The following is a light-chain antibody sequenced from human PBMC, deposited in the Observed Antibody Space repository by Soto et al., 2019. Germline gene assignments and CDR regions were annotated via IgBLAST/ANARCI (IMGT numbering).Light chain of an antibody. CDR2: GAS. CDR3: QPYGSSPPWT. Sequence: EIMLTQSPATLSLSPGKRATLSCRASQSVSSSYLAWYQQKPGQAPRLLIYGASSRATGIPDRFSGSGSGTDFTLPISRLEPEDFAVYYCQPYGSSPPWTFGQGAKVDIK. J-gene: IGKJ1*01. CDR1: QSVSSSY. V-gene: IGKV3-20*01.